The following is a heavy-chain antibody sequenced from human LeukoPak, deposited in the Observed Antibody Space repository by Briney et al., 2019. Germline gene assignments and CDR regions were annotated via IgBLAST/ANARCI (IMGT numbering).Heavy chain of an antibody. J-gene: IGHJ4*02. Sequence: GGSLRLSCAASGFTFSSYGMHWVRQAPGKGLEWVAFIRYDGSNKYYADSVKGRFTISRDNSKNTLYLQMNSLRAEDTAVYYCATDTPGRWDPPFDYWGQGNLVTVSS. D-gene: IGHD1-26*01. CDR1: GFTFSSYG. V-gene: IGHV3-30*02. CDR2: IRYDGSNK. CDR3: ATDTPGRWDPPFDY.